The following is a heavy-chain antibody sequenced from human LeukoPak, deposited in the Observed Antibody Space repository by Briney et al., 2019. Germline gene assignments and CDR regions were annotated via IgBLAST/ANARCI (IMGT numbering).Heavy chain of an antibody. J-gene: IGHJ4*02. CDR1: GFTFSSYW. CDR3: ARVVRAARPYFDY. D-gene: IGHD6-6*01. CDR2: IKQDGSEK. V-gene: IGHV3-7*01. Sequence: GGSLRLSCAASGFTFSSYWMSWVRQAPGKGLEWVANIKQDGSEKYYVDSVKGRFTISRDDAKNSLYLQMNSLRAEDTAVYYCARVVRAARPYFDYWGQGTLVTVSS.